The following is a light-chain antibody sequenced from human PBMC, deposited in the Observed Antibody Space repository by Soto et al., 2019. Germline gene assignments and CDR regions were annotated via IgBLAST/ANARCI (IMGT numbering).Light chain of an antibody. V-gene: IGLV2-14*01. Sequence: QSALSQPASVSGSPGQSITISCTGTSSDVGGFEYVSWYQHQPGKAPKLIIYDVTKRPSGVSNRFSGSKSGNTASLTISGIQAEDEGDYYCGSLTRSSTSVLGNGTKVTVL. CDR1: SSDVGGFEY. J-gene: IGLJ1*01. CDR3: GSLTRSSTSV. CDR2: DVT.